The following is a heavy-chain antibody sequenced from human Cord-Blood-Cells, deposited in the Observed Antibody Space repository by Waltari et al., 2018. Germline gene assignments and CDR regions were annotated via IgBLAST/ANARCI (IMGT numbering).Heavy chain of an antibody. Sequence: QLQLQESGPGLVKPSETLSLTCTVSGGSISSSSYYWGWIHQPPGKGLEWIGSIYYSGGTYYNPSLKSRVTISVDTSKNQFSLKRSSVTAADTAVYYCARAGPSDIVVVVAATGEVTFDYWGQGTLVTVSS. V-gene: IGHV4-39*07. CDR3: ARAGPSDIVVVVAATGEVTFDY. CDR2: IYYSGGT. D-gene: IGHD2-15*01. CDR1: GGSISSSSYY. J-gene: IGHJ4*02.